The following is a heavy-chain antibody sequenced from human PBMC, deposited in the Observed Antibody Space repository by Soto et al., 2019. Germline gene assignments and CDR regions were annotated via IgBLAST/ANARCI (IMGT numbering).Heavy chain of an antibody. D-gene: IGHD2-15*01. CDR1: GGTSRSLS. Sequence: QVQLVQSGAEVKKPGSSVKVSCKASGGTSRSLSITWVRQAPGQRLEWMGGITPLFGIPNYPQKFQGRLTITADKSAGTAYVELSSLRSEDTAVYYCARDTHSAGGWFDTWGRGTLVTVSS. CDR3: ARDTHSAGGWFDT. J-gene: IGHJ5*02. V-gene: IGHV1-69*17. CDR2: ITPLFGIP.